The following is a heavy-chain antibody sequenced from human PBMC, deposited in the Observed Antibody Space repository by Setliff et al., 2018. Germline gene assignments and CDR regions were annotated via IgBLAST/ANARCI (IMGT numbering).Heavy chain of an antibody. CDR3: ARLPLPAAWELLDIRYYYYYMDV. D-gene: IGHD1-26*01. J-gene: IGHJ6*03. CDR2: ISAYNGNT. Sequence: ASVKVSCKASGHTFTSYGISWVRQAPGQGLEWMGWISAYNGNTNYAQKLQGRVTMTTDTSTSTAYMELRSLRSDDTAVYYCARLPLPAAWELLDIRYYYYYMDVWGKGTTVTVSS. CDR1: GHTFTSYG. V-gene: IGHV1-18*01.